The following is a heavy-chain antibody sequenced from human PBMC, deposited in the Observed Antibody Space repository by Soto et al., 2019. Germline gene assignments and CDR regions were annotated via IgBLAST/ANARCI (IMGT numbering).Heavy chain of an antibody. Sequence: GGSLRLSCTASGFTFGDYAMSWFRQAPGKGLEWVGFIRSKAYGGTTEYAASVKGRFTISRDDSKSIAHLQMNRLKTEEADVYFCTRDFGSVKGVNRGSYYNWFDPWGQGTLVTVSS. D-gene: IGHD1-26*01. V-gene: IGHV3-49*03. CDR2: IRSKAYGGTT. J-gene: IGHJ5*02. CDR3: TRDFGSVKGVNRGSYYNWFDP. CDR1: GFTFGDYA.